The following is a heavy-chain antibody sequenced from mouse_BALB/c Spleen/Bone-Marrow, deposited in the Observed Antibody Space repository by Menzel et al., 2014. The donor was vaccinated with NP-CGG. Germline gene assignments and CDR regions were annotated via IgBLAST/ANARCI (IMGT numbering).Heavy chain of an antibody. CDR1: GFNIKDTY. V-gene: IGHV14-3*02. Sequence: EVQRVESGADLVKPGASVKLSCTASGFNIKDTYMHWVKQRPEQGLEWIGRIDPANGNTKYDPKFQGKATITADTSSNTAYLQLSSLTSEDTAVYYCARWEYYAMDYWGQGTSVTVSS. J-gene: IGHJ4*01. D-gene: IGHD4-1*01. CDR3: ARWEYYAMDY. CDR2: IDPANGNT.